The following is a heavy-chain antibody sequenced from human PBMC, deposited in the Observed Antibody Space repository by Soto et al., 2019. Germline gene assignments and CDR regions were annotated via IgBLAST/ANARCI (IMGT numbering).Heavy chain of an antibody. V-gene: IGHV4-30-4*01. D-gene: IGHD2-2*01. CDR3: ARRYCSSTRCYSHFDY. Sequence: ASETLSLTCTVSGGSISSGDYYWSWIRQPPGKGLEWIGYIYYSGTTYYNPSLKSRVTISIDTSKNQFSLKLGSVTAADTAVYYCARRYCSSTRCYSHFDYWGQGTLVTVSS. CDR1: GGSISSGDYY. CDR2: IYYSGTT. J-gene: IGHJ4*02.